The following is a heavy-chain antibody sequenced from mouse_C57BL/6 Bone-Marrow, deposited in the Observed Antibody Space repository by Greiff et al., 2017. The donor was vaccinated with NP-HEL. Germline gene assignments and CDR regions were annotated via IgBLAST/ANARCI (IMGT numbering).Heavy chain of an antibody. CDR3: ARYDDGGDFDV. D-gene: IGHD2-4*01. Sequence: VQLQQSGAELVKPGASVKLSCTASGFNITDYYMHWVKQRPEQGLEWIGRIDPEDGDTKYAPKFQGKATLTADTSSTTAYLPLSSLTSEDPAVFCAARYDDGGDFDVGGKGTTVTVSS. J-gene: IGHJ1*03. CDR1: GFNITDYY. V-gene: IGHV14-2*01. CDR2: IDPEDGDT.